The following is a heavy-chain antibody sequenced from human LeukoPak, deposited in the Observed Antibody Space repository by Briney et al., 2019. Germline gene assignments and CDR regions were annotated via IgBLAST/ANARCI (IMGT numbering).Heavy chain of an antibody. J-gene: IGHJ4*02. V-gene: IGHV5-51*01. CDR3: ARVLCTGGCCYFDY. Sequence: GESLKISCKGSGYIFTSYWTGWVRQVPGKGLEWMGIIYPGDSETRYSPSLQGQVTISADKSISTAYLQWSTLKASDTAMYYCARVLCTGGCCYFDYWGQGTLVTVSS. CDR2: IYPGDSET. CDR1: GYIFTSYW. D-gene: IGHD2-8*02.